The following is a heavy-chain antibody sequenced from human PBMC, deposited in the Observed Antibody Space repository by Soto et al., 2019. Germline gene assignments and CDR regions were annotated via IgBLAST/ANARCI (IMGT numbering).Heavy chain of an antibody. Sequence: SGPTLVNPTETLTLTCTVSGFSLSNARMGVSWIRQPPGKALEWLAHIFSNDEKSYSTSLKSRLTISKDTSKSQVVLTMTNMDPVDTATYYCARMPVAITGTTGWFDPWAREPWSPSPQ. CDR1: GFSLSNARMG. J-gene: IGHJ5*02. CDR2: IFSNDEK. D-gene: IGHD1-7*01. CDR3: ARMPVAITGTTGWFDP. V-gene: IGHV2-26*01.